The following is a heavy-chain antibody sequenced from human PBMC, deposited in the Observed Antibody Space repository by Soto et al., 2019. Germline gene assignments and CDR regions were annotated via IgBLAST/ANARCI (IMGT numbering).Heavy chain of an antibody. CDR2: INPNSGGT. J-gene: IGHJ3*02. CDR3: ARETQDDAFDI. V-gene: IGHV1-2*04. CDR1: GYAFTGYY. Sequence: GASVKVSCKASGYAFTGYYMHWVRQAPGQGLEWMGWINPNSGGTNYAQKFQGWVTMTRDTSISTAYMELSRLRSDDTAVYYCARETQDDAFDIWGQGTMVTVSS.